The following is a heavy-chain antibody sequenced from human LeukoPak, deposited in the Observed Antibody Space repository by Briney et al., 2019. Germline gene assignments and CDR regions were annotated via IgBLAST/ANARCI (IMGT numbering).Heavy chain of an antibody. V-gene: IGHV4-39*01. J-gene: IGHJ4*02. D-gene: IGHD2-8*01. CDR3: ARRKDCTNGVCCTDY. CDR2: IYYRGST. Sequence: PSETLSLTCTVSGGSISSSSYYWGWIRQPPGKGLEWIGSIYYRGSTYYNPSLKSRVTISVDMSKNQFSLKLSSVTAADTAVYYCARRKDCTNGVCCTDYWGQGTLVTVSS. CDR1: GGSISSSSYY.